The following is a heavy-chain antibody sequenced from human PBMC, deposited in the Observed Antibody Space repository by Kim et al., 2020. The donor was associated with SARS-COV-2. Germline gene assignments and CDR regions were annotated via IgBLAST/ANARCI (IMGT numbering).Heavy chain of an antibody. D-gene: IGHD3-3*01. Sequence: GGSLRLSCAASGFTFSIYWMSWVRQAPGRGLEWVANIKPDETEKYYLDSVRGRFTISRDNAKNSLYLQMNSLRAEDTAMYYCARFGAGTIWMAYAMDVWGQGTTVTVSS. CDR3: ARFGAGTIWMAYAMDV. CDR1: GFTFSIYW. J-gene: IGHJ6*02. V-gene: IGHV3-7*01. CDR2: IKPDETEK.